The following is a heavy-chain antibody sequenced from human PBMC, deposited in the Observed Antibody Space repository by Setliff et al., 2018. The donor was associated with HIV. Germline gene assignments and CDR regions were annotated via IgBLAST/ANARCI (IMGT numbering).Heavy chain of an antibody. D-gene: IGHD3-22*01. J-gene: IGHJ1*01. Sequence: SVKVSCKASGYNFITFGINWVRQAPGQGLEWMGGVVPTIHEATYAQKFQGRVTITADESATTVYMEMSGLTSEDTAIYYCARGADASGYFYREYFQHWGQGTLVTVSS. CDR1: GYNFITFG. CDR2: VVPTIHEA. V-gene: IGHV1-69*13. CDR3: ARGADASGYFYREYFQH.